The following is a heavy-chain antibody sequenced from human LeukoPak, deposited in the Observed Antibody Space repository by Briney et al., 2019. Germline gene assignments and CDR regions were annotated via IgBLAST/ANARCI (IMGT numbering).Heavy chain of an antibody. V-gene: IGHV4-61*02. CDR1: GGSIGSGDYY. Sequence: SETLSLTCTVSGGSIGSGDYYWNWIRQPAGKGLEWIGRIYSSGSTTYNPSLKSRVTISVDTSKNQFSLKLTSVTAADTAVYYCARVRVTPNIAIDYWGQGTLVTVSS. CDR2: IYSSGST. CDR3: ARVRVTPNIAIDY. J-gene: IGHJ4*02. D-gene: IGHD2/OR15-2a*01.